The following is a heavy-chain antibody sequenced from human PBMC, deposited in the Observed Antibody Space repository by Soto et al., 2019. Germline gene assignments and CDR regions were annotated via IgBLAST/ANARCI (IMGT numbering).Heavy chain of an antibody. CDR3: ARAGFTTRWLGILPSGVHGVETDY. CDR1: GYTSIIYG. V-gene: IGHV1-18*01. J-gene: IGHJ4*02. Sequence: QVQLVQSGAEVKKPGASVEVSCKASGYTSIIYGITWVRQAPGQGLEWMGCISAYNGKTHYAQTFQGRGTLTTDTTSRSTYMELRRLRSVDPAVSSCARAGFTTRWLGILPSGVHGVETDYWGKETPVSVAS. CDR2: ISAYNGKT. D-gene: IGHD1-26*01.